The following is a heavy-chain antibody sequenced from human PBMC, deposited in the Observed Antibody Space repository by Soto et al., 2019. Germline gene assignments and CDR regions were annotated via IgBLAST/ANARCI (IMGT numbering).Heavy chain of an antibody. CDR2: ISSSSSTI. CDR1: GFTFSSYS. CDR3: ARDAIVVVPAATKYYNWFDP. Sequence: GGSLRLSCAASGFTFSSYSMNWVRQAPGKGLEWVSYISSSSSTIYYADSVKGRFTISRDNAKNSLYLQMNSLRAEDTAVYYCARDAIVVVPAATKYYNWFDPWGQGTLVTVSS. V-gene: IGHV3-48*01. J-gene: IGHJ5*02. D-gene: IGHD2-2*01.